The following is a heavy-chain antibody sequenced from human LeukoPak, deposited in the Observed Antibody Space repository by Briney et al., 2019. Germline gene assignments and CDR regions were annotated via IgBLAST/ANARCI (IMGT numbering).Heavy chain of an antibody. CDR1: GFTFSSYG. J-gene: IGHJ4*02. Sequence: GGSLRLSCAASGFTFSSYGMHWVRQAPGKGLEWVAFIRYDGSNKYYADSVKGRFTISRDNSKNTLYLQMNSLRAEDTAVYYCAKWARYCTNGVCYYFDYWGQGTLVTVSS. D-gene: IGHD2-8*01. CDR2: IRYDGSNK. V-gene: IGHV3-30*02. CDR3: AKWARYCTNGVCYYFDY.